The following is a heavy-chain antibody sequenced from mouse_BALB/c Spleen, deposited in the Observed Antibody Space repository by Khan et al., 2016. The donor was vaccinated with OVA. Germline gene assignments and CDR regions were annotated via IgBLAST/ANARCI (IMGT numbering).Heavy chain of an antibody. J-gene: IGHJ2*01. D-gene: IGHD1-1*01. CDR2: ISYSGNT. CDR1: DYSITSDYA. CDR3: ARIYGGDFDY. V-gene: IGHV3-2*02. Sequence: EVKLLESGPGLVKPSQSLSLTCTVTDYSITSDYAWNWIRQFPGNKLEWMGYISYSGNTKYNPSLKGRISITRDTSKNQFFLQLNSVTIEDTATYFCARIYGGDFDYWGQGTTLTVSS.